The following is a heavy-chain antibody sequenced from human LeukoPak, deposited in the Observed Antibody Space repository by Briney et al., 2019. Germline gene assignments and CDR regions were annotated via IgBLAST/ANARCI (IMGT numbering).Heavy chain of an antibody. J-gene: IGHJ6*03. CDR3: AKGGSYYYYYYYMDV. CDR1: GFTFSSYA. V-gene: IGHV3-30*02. D-gene: IGHD1-26*01. CDR2: IRYDGSNK. Sequence: PGGSLRLSCAASGFTFSSYAMSWVRQAPGKGLEWVAFIRYDGSNKYYADSVKGRFTISRDNSKNTLYLQMNSLRAEDTAVYYCAKGGSYYYYYYYMDVWGKGTTVTISS.